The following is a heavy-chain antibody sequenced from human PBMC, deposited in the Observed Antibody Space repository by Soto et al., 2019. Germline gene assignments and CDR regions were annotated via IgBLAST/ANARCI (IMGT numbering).Heavy chain of an antibody. D-gene: IGHD5-18*01. V-gene: IGHV1-2*06. CDR1: RYIFTTHY. CDR2: MNVDTGGT. Sequence: ASAKVSCKDSRYIFTTHYIHWVRQAPGQGLEWMGRMNVDTGGTTYAHKFQGRVTMTRDTSIRTAYLEVSSVKSDDTAMYYCARDGNFALRGYSFGFDFWGQGTLVTVSS. J-gene: IGHJ4*02. CDR3: ARDGNFALRGYSFGFDF.